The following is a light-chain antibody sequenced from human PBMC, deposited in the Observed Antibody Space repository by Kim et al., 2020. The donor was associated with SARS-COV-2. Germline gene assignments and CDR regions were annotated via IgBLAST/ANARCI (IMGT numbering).Light chain of an antibody. Sequence: ASVGERVIITCRASQGIRNDLGWYQQKPGKAPKLLIYGASNLQSGVPSRFSGSGSGTDFTLTISSLYPEDCATYYCLQDYNYPRTFGQGTKVELK. CDR2: GAS. CDR3: LQDYNYPRT. V-gene: IGKV1-6*01. J-gene: IGKJ1*01. CDR1: QGIRND.